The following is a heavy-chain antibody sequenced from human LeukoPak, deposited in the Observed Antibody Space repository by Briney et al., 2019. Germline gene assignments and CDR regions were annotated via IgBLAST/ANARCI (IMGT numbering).Heavy chain of an antibody. D-gene: IGHD6-13*01. CDR1: GFIFSDYY. V-gene: IGHV3-11*04. CDR3: AKDATAVVGTVYMDV. Sequence: GGSLRLSCAASGFIFSDYYMSWIRQAPGKGLEWISHISNIGDIIHYADSVEGRFTISRDNAKNSLYLQMNSLRAEDTAVYYCAKDATAVVGTVYMDVWGKGTTVTISS. J-gene: IGHJ6*03. CDR2: ISNIGDII.